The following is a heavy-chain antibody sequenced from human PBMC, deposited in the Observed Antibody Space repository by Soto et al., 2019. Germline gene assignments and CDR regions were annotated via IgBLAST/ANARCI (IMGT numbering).Heavy chain of an antibody. J-gene: IGHJ4*02. Sequence: SETLSLTCTVSGGSITSSSYYWGWIRQPPGKGLEWIGGINHSGSTNYNPSLKSRVTISVDTSKNQFSLKLSSVTAADTAVYYCARGFRGGYSFWGQGTLVTVSS. CDR2: INHSGST. D-gene: IGHD5-18*01. CDR1: GGSITSSSYY. V-gene: IGHV4-39*07. CDR3: ARGFRGGYSF.